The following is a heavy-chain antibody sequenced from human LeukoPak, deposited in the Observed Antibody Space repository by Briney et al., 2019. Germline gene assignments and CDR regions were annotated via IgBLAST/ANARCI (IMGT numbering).Heavy chain of an antibody. D-gene: IGHD6-6*01. V-gene: IGHV3-33*08. CDR2: VWYDGSNK. Sequence: GGSLRLSCAASGFSFSSYWMHWVRQAPGKGLEWVAVVWYDGSNKYHADSVKGRFSISRDNSKNTLYLQMNSLRAEDTAVYYCARRGHSSSDYYYYGMDVWGQGTTVTVSS. J-gene: IGHJ6*02. CDR1: GFSFSSYW. CDR3: ARRGHSSSDYYYYGMDV.